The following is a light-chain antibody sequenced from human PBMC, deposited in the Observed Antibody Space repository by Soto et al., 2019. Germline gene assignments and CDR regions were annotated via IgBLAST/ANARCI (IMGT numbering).Light chain of an antibody. Sequence: DIQMTQSPSTLSSSVGDRVTITCRASQSISTWLAWYQQKPGKAPKLLIYKASSLESGVPSMFGGSGSGTEFTLTISSLQADDFATYYGQEYNSLWTFGQGPKVEIK. CDR3: QEYNSLWT. J-gene: IGKJ1*01. CDR2: KAS. V-gene: IGKV1-5*03. CDR1: QSISTW.